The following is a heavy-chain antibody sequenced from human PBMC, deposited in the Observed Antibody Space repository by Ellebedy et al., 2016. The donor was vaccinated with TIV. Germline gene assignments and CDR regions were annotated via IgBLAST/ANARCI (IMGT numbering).Heavy chain of an antibody. V-gene: IGHV3-23*01. CDR2: ISDSGGST. CDR3: ARGGDTMIVVVIATHYFDY. D-gene: IGHD3-22*01. Sequence: GESLKISCAASGFTFSSYAMSWVRQAPGKGLEWVSGISDSGGSTYYADSVKGRFTISRDNSKNTVYLQMNSLRAEDTAVYYCARGGDTMIVVVIATHYFDYWGQGTLVTVSS. J-gene: IGHJ4*02. CDR1: GFTFSSYA.